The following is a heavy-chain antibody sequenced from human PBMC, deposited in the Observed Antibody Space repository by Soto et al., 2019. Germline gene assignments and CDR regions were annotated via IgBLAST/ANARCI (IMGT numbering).Heavy chain of an antibody. J-gene: IGHJ5*02. D-gene: IGHD2-2*01. CDR3: AKPSVCSSTSCYPPTS. Sequence: GESLKISCKGSGYSFTSYWISWVRQMPGKGLEWMGRIDPSDSYTNYSPSFQGHVTISADKSISTAYLQWSSLKASDTAMYYCAKPSVCSSTSCYPPTSWGQGTLVTVSS. CDR1: GYSFTSYW. CDR2: IDPSDSYT. V-gene: IGHV5-10-1*01.